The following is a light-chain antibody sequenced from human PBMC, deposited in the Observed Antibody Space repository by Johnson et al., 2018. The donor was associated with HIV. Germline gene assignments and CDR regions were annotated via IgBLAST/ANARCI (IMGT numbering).Light chain of an antibody. CDR3: GTWDSSLSAV. J-gene: IGLJ1*01. Sequence: QSVLTQPPSVSAAPGQKVTISCSGSSSNIGNNYVSWYQQLPGTAPKLLIYENNKRPSGIPDRFSGSKSGTSGTLGITALQTGDEADYYCGTWDSSLSAVFGTGTKVTVL. CDR1: SSNIGNNY. CDR2: ENN. V-gene: IGLV1-51*01.